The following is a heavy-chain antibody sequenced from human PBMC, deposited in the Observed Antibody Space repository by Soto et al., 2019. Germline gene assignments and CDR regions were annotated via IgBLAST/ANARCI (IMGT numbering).Heavy chain of an antibody. CDR2: IYYSGST. V-gene: IGHV4-59*08. CDR1: GGSISSYY. J-gene: IGHJ1*01. Sequence: SETLSLTCTVSGGSISSYYWNWIRQPPGKGLEWIGYIYYSGSTNYNPSLKSRVTISVDMSKNQFSLNLNSVTAADTAVYYCARSSSWYAHLQLWGQGTLVTVSS. D-gene: IGHD6-13*01. CDR3: ARSSSWYAHLQL.